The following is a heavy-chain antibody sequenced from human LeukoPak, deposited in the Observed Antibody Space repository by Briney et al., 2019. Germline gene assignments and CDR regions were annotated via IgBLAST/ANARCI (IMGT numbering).Heavy chain of an antibody. CDR1: GGTYSSYA. CDR2: ISAYNGNT. V-gene: IGHV1-18*01. D-gene: IGHD2-8*01. Sequence: GASEKVSCKASGGTYSSYAICWVRQATGQGLEWMGGISAYNGNTNYAQKLQGRVTMTTDTSTSTAYMELRSLRSDDTAVYYCARSGVLPLTDWGQGTLVTVSS. J-gene: IGHJ4*02. CDR3: ARSGVLPLTD.